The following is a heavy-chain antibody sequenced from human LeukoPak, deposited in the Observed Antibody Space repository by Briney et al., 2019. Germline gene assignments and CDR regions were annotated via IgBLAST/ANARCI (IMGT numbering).Heavy chain of an antibody. J-gene: IGHJ5*02. CDR3: ARHFTMAGWFDP. Sequence: PGGSLKISCKGSGYSFTSYWISWVRQMPGKGLEWMGRIDPSDSYTNYGPSFQGHVTISADKSISTAYLQWSSLKASDTAMYYCARHFTMAGWFDPWGQGTLVTVSS. CDR2: IDPSDSYT. V-gene: IGHV5-10-1*01. CDR1: GYSFTSYW. D-gene: IGHD3-10*01.